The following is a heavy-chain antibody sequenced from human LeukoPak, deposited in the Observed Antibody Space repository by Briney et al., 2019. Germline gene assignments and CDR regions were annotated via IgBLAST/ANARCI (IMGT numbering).Heavy chain of an antibody. V-gene: IGHV3-49*03. CDR1: GFTFGDYA. CDR3: ATDTYYFDCSGPTAGPGY. CDR2: IRSKAYGGTT. J-gene: IGHJ4*02. D-gene: IGHD3-22*01. Sequence: SGGSLRLSCTASGFTFGDYAMSWFRQAPGKGLEWVGFIRSKAYGGTTEYAASVKGRFTISRDDSKSIAYLQMNSLRAEDTAVYYCATDTYYFDCSGPTAGPGYWGQGTLVTVSS.